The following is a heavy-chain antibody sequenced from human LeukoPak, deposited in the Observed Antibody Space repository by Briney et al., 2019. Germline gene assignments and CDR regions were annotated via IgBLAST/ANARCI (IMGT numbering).Heavy chain of an antibody. CDR1: GYAFTSYD. J-gene: IGHJ6*03. CDR3: ARGAGKPRRSYYMDV. D-gene: IGHD4-23*01. V-gene: IGHV1-8*03. Sequence: GASVKVSCKASGYAFTSYDINWVRQATGQGLEWMGWMNPNSGNTGYAQKFQGRVTITRNTSISTAYMELSSLRSEDTAVYYCARGAGKPRRSYYMDVWGKGTTVTVSS. CDR2: MNPNSGNT.